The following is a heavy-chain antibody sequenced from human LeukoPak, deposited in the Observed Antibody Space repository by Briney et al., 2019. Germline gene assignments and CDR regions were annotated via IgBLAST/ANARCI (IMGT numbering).Heavy chain of an antibody. CDR1: GGSISSSNW. CDR2: IYASGST. CDR3: ARSGYSNFDY. J-gene: IGHJ4*02. Sequence: SETLSLTCAVSGGSISSSNWWSWVRPPPGKGLEWIGRIYASGSTNYNPSLKSRVTISLDTSKNQFSLKLSSVTAADTAVYYCARSGYSNFDYWGQGTLVTVSS. V-gene: IGHV4-4*02. D-gene: IGHD3-3*01.